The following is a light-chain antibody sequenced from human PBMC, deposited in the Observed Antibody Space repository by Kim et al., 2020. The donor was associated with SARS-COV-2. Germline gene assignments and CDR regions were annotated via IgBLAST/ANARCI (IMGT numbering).Light chain of an antibody. CDR1: SSNIGAGYD. J-gene: IGLJ3*02. V-gene: IGLV1-40*01. CDR3: QSYDSSLSGWV. CDR2: ANR. Sequence: QMVTISCTGGSSNIGAGYDVHWYQQLPGTAPKLVTYANRIRPSGVPDRFSGSKSGTSASLAITGLHAEDEATYYCQSYDSSLSGWVFGGGSKLTVL.